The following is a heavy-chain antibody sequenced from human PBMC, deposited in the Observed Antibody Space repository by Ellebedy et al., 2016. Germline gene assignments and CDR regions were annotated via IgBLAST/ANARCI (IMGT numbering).Heavy chain of an antibody. D-gene: IGHD3-10*01. Sequence: SLKISXAASGFTFDDYAMHWVRQAPGKGLEWVSGISWNSGSIGYADSVKGRFTISRDNAKNSLYLQMNSLRAEDTALYYCAKGPYYYGGFYDYWGQGTLVTVSS. V-gene: IGHV3-9*01. CDR2: ISWNSGSI. J-gene: IGHJ4*02. CDR1: GFTFDDYA. CDR3: AKGPYYYGGFYDY.